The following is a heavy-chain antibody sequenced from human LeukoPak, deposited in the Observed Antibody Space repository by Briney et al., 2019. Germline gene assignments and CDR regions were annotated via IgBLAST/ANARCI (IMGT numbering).Heavy chain of an antibody. CDR1: GGSISSYY. Sequence: SETLSLTCTVSGGSISSYYWSWIRQHPGKGLEWIGYIYYSGSTYYNPSLKSRVTISVDTSKNQFSLKLSSVTAADTAVYYCARGYSSKSYYFDYWGQGTLVTVSS. D-gene: IGHD5-18*01. V-gene: IGHV4-59*06. CDR3: ARGYSSKSYYFDY. CDR2: IYYSGST. J-gene: IGHJ4*02.